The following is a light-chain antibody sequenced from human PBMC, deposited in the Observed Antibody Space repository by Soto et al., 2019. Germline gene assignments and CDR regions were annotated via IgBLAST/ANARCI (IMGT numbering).Light chain of an antibody. J-gene: IGKJ4*01. CDR3: QQRSNWPLT. Sequence: EIVLTQSPATLSLSPGERATLSCRASQSVSSLLAWFQHKPGQAPRLLIYDASNRATGIPARFSGSGYATDFTLTISSLEPEEFAVYYCQQRSNWPLTFGGGTKVEIK. CDR2: DAS. V-gene: IGKV3-11*01. CDR1: QSVSSL.